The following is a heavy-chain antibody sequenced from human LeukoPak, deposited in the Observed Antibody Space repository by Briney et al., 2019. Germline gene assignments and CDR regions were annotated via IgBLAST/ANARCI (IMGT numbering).Heavy chain of an antibody. D-gene: IGHD6-6*01. CDR3: ARAVMLGRVAAHMDV. V-gene: IGHV3-30*04. J-gene: IGHJ6*03. Sequence: PGGSLRLSCAASGFTFSSYAMHWVRQAPGKGLEWVAVISYDGSNKYYADSVKGRFTISRDNSKNTLYLQMDSLRAEDTAVYYCARAVMLGRVAAHMDVWGKGTTVTVSS. CDR2: ISYDGSNK. CDR1: GFTFSSYA.